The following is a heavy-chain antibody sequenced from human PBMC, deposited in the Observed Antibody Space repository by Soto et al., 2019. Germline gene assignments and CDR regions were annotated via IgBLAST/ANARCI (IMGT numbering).Heavy chain of an antibody. CDR1: GFTFSSYG. Sequence: PGGSLRLSCAASGFTFSSYGMHWVRQAPGKGLEWVAVISYDGSNKYYADSVKGRFTISRDNSKNTLYLQMNSLRAEDTAVYYSAKPILKRITIVGVAYWGQGTLVTVSS. CDR2: ISYDGSNK. CDR3: AKPILKRITIVGVAY. V-gene: IGHV3-30*18. D-gene: IGHD3-3*01. J-gene: IGHJ4*02.